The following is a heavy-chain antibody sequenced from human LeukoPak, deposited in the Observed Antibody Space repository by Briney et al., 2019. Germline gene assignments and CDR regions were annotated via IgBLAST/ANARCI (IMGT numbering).Heavy chain of an antibody. J-gene: IGHJ6*03. V-gene: IGHV3-7*01. CDR1: GFIFSDYY. CDR3: ARVLGQLEARYYYYYMDV. CDR2: IKQDGSEK. D-gene: IGHD6-6*01. Sequence: GGSLRLSFAASGFIFSDYYMSWFRQAPGKGLEWVANIKQDGSEKYYVDSVKGRFTISRDNAKNSLYLQMNSLRAEDTAVYYCARVLGQLEARYYYYYMDVWGKGTTVTVSS.